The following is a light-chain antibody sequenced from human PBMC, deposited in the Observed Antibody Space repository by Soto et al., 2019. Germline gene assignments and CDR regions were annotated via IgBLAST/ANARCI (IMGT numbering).Light chain of an antibody. CDR1: SSNIGNNF. Sequence: QSVLTQPPSASGTPGQKVTISCSGGSSNIGNNFVSWYQQLPGTAPKLLIYGDDQPPSGVPDRVSGSKSGTSASLAISGLRSEYEADYYCSTWDASLSGRVFGGGTKLTVL. CDR2: GDD. J-gene: IGLJ3*02. CDR3: STWDASLSGRV. V-gene: IGLV1-47*02.